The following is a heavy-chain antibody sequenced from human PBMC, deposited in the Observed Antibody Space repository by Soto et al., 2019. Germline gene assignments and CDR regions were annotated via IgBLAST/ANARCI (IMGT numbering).Heavy chain of an antibody. V-gene: IGHV1-18*01. Sequence: QVQLVQSGAEVKKPGASVNVSCKTSGYTFTNFGLSWVRQAPGQGLEWMGWISSYNGNTSYAQKVQGRVTMTTDTSTRTAYMELKSLRSDDTAMYYCTRDPQHASGYYFSGLGDIWGQGTMLSVSS. CDR1: GYTFTNFG. J-gene: IGHJ3*02. D-gene: IGHD3-22*01. CDR2: ISSYNGNT. CDR3: TRDPQHASGYYFSGLGDI.